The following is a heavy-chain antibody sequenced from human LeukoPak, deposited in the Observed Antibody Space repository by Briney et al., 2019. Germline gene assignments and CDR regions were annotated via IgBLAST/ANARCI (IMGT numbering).Heavy chain of an antibody. CDR1: GFTFTNYA. V-gene: IGHV3-23*01. J-gene: IGHJ4*02. D-gene: IGHD2-2*01. CDR2: ISNSGGST. CDR3: AKDHLCSSTSCDDY. Sequence: GGSLRLSCADSGFTFTNYAMSWVRQAPGKGLEWVSAISNSGGSTYYADSVKGRFTISRDNSKNTLYLQMNSLRAEDTAVYYCAKDHLCSSTSCDDYWGQGTLVTVSS.